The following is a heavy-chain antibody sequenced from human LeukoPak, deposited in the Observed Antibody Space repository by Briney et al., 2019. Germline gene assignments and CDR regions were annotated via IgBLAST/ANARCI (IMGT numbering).Heavy chain of an antibody. CDR3: ARGKSRTRNNWFDP. CDR1: GYTFTSYD. J-gene: IGHJ5*02. D-gene: IGHD1/OR15-1a*01. CDR2: MNPNSGNT. Sequence: ASVKVSCKASGYTFTSYDINWVRQATGQGLEWMGWMNPNSGNTGYAQKFQGRATMTRNTSISTAYMELSSLRSEDTVVYYCARGKSRTRNNWFDPWGQGTLVTVSS. V-gene: IGHV1-8*01.